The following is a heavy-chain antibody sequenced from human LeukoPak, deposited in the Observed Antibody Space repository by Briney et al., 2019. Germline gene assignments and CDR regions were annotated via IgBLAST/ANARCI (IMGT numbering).Heavy chain of an antibody. J-gene: IGHJ4*02. V-gene: IGHV1-18*01. CDR1: GYTFTTYG. CDR3: AGVAGFYWNSDSFDS. CDR2: ISAYNGQT. D-gene: IGHD1-7*01. Sequence: GASVKVSCKASGYTFTTYGFSWVRQAPGQGLEWMGWISAYNGQTNYAQKVQGRVTMTTDTSTKTAYMELRSLGSDDTAVYYCAGVAGFYWNSDSFDSWGQGTQVTVSS.